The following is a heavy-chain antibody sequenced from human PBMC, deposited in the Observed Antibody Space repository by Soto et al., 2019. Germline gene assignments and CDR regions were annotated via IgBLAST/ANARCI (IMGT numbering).Heavy chain of an antibody. J-gene: IGHJ4*02. CDR1: GGTVNNDI. CDR2: IIPLLDTT. V-gene: IGHV1-69*08. Sequence: SVKVSCKTSGGTVNNDIISWVRQAPGQGLEWMGRIIPLLDTTNYAQKFQGRVTITRDTSASTAYMELSSLRSEDTAVYYCARISGYYYWDYWGQGTLVTVSS. D-gene: IGHD3-22*01. CDR3: ARISGYYYWDY.